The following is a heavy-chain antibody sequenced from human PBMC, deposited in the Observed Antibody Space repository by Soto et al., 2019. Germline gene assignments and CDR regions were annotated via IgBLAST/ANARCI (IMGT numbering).Heavy chain of an antibody. J-gene: IGHJ6*03. CDR3: ARGIAAAGVPYYYSSYLAV. D-gene: IGHD6-13*01. CDR1: GYTFTSYA. Sequence: QVQLVQSGAEVKKPGASVKVSCKASGYTFTSYAMHWLRQAPGQRLEWMGWINAGNGNTTYSQKVQGRVTITRDTSAGTTYMELRRLRSEDTAVYYCARGIAAAGVPYYYSSYLAVWGKGTTVTVSS. CDR2: INAGNGNT. V-gene: IGHV1-3*01.